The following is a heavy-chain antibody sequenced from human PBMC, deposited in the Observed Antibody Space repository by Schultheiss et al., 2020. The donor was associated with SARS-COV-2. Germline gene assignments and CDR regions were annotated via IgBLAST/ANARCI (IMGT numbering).Heavy chain of an antibody. CDR1: GGSISSYY. J-gene: IGHJ3*02. Sequence: SQTLSLTCTVSGGSISSYYWSWIRQPPGKGLEWIGYIYYSGSTNYNPSLKSRVTISVDTPKNQFSLKLSSVTAADTAVYYCARGRVVPAAIDAFDIWGQGTTVTVSS. CDR3: ARGRVVPAAIDAFDI. D-gene: IGHD2-2*02. CDR2: IYYSGST. V-gene: IGHV4-59*08.